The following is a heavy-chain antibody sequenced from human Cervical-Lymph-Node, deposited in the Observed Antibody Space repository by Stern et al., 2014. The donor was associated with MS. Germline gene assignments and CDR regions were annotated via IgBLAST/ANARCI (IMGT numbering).Heavy chain of an antibody. J-gene: IGHJ4*02. CDR3: ARGDSEAPIYYFDY. CDR1: GGTFSTFA. Sequence: QMQLVQSGAEVKKPGSSVKVSCQTSGGTFSTFAIGWVRQAPGQGLEWMGGITPLFDATNYAQKFQGRLTITADESTRTAYMDLSSLRPDDTAMYYCARGDSEAPIYYFDYWGQGTLVTVSS. D-gene: IGHD2-21*01. CDR2: ITPLFDAT. V-gene: IGHV1-69*01.